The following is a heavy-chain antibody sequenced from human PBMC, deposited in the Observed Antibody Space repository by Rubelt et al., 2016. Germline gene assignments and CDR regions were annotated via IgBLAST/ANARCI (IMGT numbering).Heavy chain of an antibody. J-gene: IGHJ5*02. D-gene: IGHD1-1*01. Sequence: QVQLVQSGSELKKPGASVKVSCKASGYTFTDYCIHWVRQAPGQGLEWMGRINPNGGGTNFAQRFQGKVTLTRDTSISTAYMELNSLRADDTAVYYCARDGSDGTYTWFDPWGQGTQVTVSS. CDR1: GYTFTDYC. CDR3: ARDGSDGTYTWFDP. V-gene: IGHV1-2*06. CDR2: INPNGGGT.